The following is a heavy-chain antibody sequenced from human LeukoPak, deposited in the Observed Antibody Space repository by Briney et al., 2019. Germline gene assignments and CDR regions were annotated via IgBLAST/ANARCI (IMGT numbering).Heavy chain of an antibody. J-gene: IGHJ4*02. V-gene: IGHV3-30*03. D-gene: IGHD3-10*01. CDR3: AGSWFYRDYFEY. CDR1: GFPFSSYG. CDR2: LSYDGSNE. Sequence: GGSVRLSCGASGFPFSSYGMHWVRQAPGKGLEWVAVLSYDGSNEYYADSVKGRFTISRDNSKNTLYLQMNSLRVEDTAVYYCAGSWFYRDYFEYWGQGTLVTVSS.